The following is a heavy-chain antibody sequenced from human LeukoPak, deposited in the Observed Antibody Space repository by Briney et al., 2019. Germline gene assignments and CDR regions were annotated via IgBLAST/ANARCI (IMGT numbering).Heavy chain of an antibody. CDR2: ISSSSSYI. D-gene: IGHD4-17*01. Sequence: GGSLRLSCAASGFTFSSYSMNWVRQAPGKGLEWVSSISSSSSYIYYADSVKGRFTISRDNAKNSLYLQMNSLRAEDTAVYYCARGKYGDDYYFDYWGQGTLVTVSS. CDR3: ARGKYGDDYYFDY. CDR1: GFTFSSYS. J-gene: IGHJ4*02. V-gene: IGHV3-21*01.